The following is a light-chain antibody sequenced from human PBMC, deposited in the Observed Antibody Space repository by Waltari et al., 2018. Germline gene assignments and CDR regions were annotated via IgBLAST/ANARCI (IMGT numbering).Light chain of an antibody. J-gene: IGLJ3*02. CDR1: SRDVGNYNL. CDR3: CSYAGSYTWV. V-gene: IGLV2-23*01. Sequence: QSALTHPASVSGSPGQSITIPCTGTSRDVGNYNLVSWYQQYPGKAPKVMIYDDNRPPSVVSDRFSGSKSGNTASLTISGVQAEDEADYYCCSYAGSYTWVFGGGTKLTVL. CDR2: DDN.